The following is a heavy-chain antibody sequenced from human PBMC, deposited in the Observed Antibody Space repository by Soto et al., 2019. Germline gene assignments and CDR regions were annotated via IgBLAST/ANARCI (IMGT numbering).Heavy chain of an antibody. Sequence: PGGSLRLSCAASGFTFSSYSMNWVRQAPGKGLEWVGLIRSGGSGKYYADSVKGRFTISRDNSKKTLYLQMNSLRAEDTAVYYCVRVPSGSYYFGMDVWGQGTTVTVSS. CDR1: GFTFSSYS. D-gene: IGHD3-10*01. V-gene: IGHV3-33*08. CDR3: VRVPSGSYYFGMDV. CDR2: IRSGGSGK. J-gene: IGHJ6*02.